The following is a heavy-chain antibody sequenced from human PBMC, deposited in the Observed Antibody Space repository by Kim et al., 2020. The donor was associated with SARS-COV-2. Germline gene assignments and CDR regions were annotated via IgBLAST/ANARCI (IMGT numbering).Heavy chain of an antibody. D-gene: IGHD2-21*02. J-gene: IGHJ4*02. V-gene: IGHV3-7*01. Sequence: GDPVKGRFTISSDNARNSLYLQMNSLTAEDTTVYYCVTDGDFGKFDYWGQGTLVTVSS. CDR3: VTDGDFGKFDY.